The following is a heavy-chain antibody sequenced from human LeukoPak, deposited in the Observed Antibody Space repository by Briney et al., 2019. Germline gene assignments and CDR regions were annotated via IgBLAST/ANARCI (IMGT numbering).Heavy chain of an antibody. Sequence: PSETLSLTCTVSGGSISSYYWSWIRQPPGKGLEWIGYIYYSGSTNYKPSLKSRVTISVDKSKNQFSLKLSSVTAADTAMYYCARVSQLSSSWPVDYWGQGTLVTVSS. CDR2: IYYSGST. CDR1: GGSISSYY. J-gene: IGHJ4*02. CDR3: ARVSQLSSSWPVDY. V-gene: IGHV4-59*12. D-gene: IGHD6-13*01.